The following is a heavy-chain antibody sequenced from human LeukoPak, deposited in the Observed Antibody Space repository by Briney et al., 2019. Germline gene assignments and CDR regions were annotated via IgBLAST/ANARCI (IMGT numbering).Heavy chain of an antibody. D-gene: IGHD6-19*01. V-gene: IGHV3-7*01. J-gene: IGHJ4*02. Sequence: PGGTLRFSCAASGFTFSSYWMSWLRPAPGKGLEGVANIKQDGSEKYYVDSVKVRFTISRDKAKNSLYLQMNSLRAEDTAVYYCAREGGWSPLDYWGQGTLVTVSS. CDR3: AREGGWSPLDY. CDR2: IKQDGSEK. CDR1: GFTFSSYW.